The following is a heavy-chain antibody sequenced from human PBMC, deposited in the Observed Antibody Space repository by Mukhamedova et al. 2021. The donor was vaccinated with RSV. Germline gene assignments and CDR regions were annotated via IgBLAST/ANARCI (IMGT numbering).Heavy chain of an antibody. D-gene: IGHD6-13*01. Sequence: GKGLEWVGFIRSKAYGGTTEYAASVKGRFTISRDDSKSIAYLQMNSLKTEDTAVYYCTRIVSSSWYPEYFQHWGQGTLVTVSS. J-gene: IGHJ1*01. CDR2: IRSKAYGGTT. V-gene: IGHV3-49*02. CDR3: TRIVSSSWYPEYFQH.